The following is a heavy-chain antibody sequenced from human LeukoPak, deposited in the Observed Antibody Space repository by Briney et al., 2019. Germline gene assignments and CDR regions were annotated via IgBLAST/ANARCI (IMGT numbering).Heavy chain of an antibody. V-gene: IGHV3-21*01. Sequence: GGSLRLSCAASGFTFSSYSMSWVRQAPGKGLEWVSSISSSSSYIYYADSVKGRFTISRDNAKNSLYLQMNSLRAEDTAVYYCASLGYCSGGSCYLLTFDIWGQGTMVTVSS. D-gene: IGHD2-15*01. J-gene: IGHJ3*02. CDR1: GFTFSSYS. CDR3: ASLGYCSGGSCYLLTFDI. CDR2: ISSSSSYI.